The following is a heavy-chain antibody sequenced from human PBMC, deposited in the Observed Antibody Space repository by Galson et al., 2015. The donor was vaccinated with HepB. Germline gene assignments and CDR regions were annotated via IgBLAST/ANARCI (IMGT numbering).Heavy chain of an antibody. D-gene: IGHD4/OR15-4a*01. V-gene: IGHV3-21*01. Sequence: SLRLSCAASGFSFSSYSMNWVRQAPGKGLEWVSSISSTSSYKFFAGSVKGRFTISRDNAKNSLYLHMNSLRAEDSAVYYCAREGRGVLHQTSDYWGQGTLVTVSS. J-gene: IGHJ4*02. CDR1: GFSFSSYS. CDR3: AREGRGVLHQTSDY. CDR2: ISSTSSYK.